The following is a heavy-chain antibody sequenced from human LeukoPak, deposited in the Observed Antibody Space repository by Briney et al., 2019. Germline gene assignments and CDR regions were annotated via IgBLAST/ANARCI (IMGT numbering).Heavy chain of an antibody. Sequence: GASLKISCKGSGYRFTSYWIGWVRPMPGKGLEWMGIIYPGDSDTRYSPSFQGQVTISADKSISTAYLQWSSLKASDTAMYYCARRTDYSNYVWFDPWGQGTLVTVSS. CDR2: IYPGDSDT. CDR3: ARRTDYSNYVWFDP. J-gene: IGHJ5*02. CDR1: GYRFTSYW. V-gene: IGHV5-51*01. D-gene: IGHD4-11*01.